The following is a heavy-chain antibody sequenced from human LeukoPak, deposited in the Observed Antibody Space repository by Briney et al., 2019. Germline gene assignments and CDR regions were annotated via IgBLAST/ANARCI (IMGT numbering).Heavy chain of an antibody. CDR3: ARGERWYYYDSSGLYYFDY. D-gene: IGHD3-22*01. Sequence: GASVKVSCKASGYTFTSYGISWVRQAPGQGLEWMGWINPNSGGTNYAQKFQGRVTMTRDTSISTAYMELSRLRSDDTAVYYCARGERWYYYDSSGLYYFDYWGQGTLVTVSS. CDR2: INPNSGGT. CDR1: GYTFTSYG. J-gene: IGHJ4*02. V-gene: IGHV1-2*02.